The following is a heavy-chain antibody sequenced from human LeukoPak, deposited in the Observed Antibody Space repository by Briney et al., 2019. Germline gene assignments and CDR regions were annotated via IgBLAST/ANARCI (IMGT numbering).Heavy chain of an antibody. CDR3: AKYSGRYYVHYYYMDV. J-gene: IGHJ6*03. CDR2: FSGSGGST. CDR1: GFTFSSYA. Sequence: QSGGSLRLSCAASGFTFSSYAMSWVRQAPGKGLECISGFSGSGGSTYYADSVKGRFPISRDNSKNTLYLQMNSLRAEDTAVYYCAKYSGRYYVHYYYMDVWGKGTTVTVSS. D-gene: IGHD1-26*01. V-gene: IGHV3-23*01.